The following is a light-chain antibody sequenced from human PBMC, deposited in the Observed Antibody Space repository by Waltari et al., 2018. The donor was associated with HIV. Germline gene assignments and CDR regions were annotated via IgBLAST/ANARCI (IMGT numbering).Light chain of an antibody. Sequence: QSVLTQAPSASGTPGQRVIISCSGSSPNIGRNTVSWYQQLPGTAPKLLIFSDNRRPSGIPERFSGSKSGTSASLAISGLQIEDEGDYFCATWDGSLNGVFGGGTKLTVL. CDR3: ATWDGSLNGV. CDR2: SDN. J-gene: IGLJ3*02. CDR1: SPNIGRNT. V-gene: IGLV1-44*01.